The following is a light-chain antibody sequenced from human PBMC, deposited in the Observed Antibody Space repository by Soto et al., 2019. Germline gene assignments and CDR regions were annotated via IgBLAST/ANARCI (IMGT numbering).Light chain of an antibody. V-gene: IGLV3-1*01. Sequence: SYELTQPPSVSVSPGQTASITCYEDKLGDKYACWYQQKPGQSPVLVIYQDSKRPSGIPERFSGSNSGNTATLTISGTQAMDEADYYCQAWDSSILYVFGTGTKLTVL. CDR1: KLGDKY. CDR3: QAWDSSILYV. CDR2: QDS. J-gene: IGLJ1*01.